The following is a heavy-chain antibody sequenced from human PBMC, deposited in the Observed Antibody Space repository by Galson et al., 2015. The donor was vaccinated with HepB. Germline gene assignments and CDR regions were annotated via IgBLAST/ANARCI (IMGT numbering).Heavy chain of an antibody. J-gene: IGHJ4*02. D-gene: IGHD3-10*01. CDR2: IINSGGAT. CDR1: GFSFSTYG. Sequence: SLRLSCAASGFSFSTYGMSWVRQAPGKGLEWVSSIINSGGATFYADPVKGRFTVSRDNSENMLYLQMNSLRADDTAVYYCAKVSGGKYAIKSFDYWGQGTLVTVSP. V-gene: IGHV3-23*01. CDR3: AKVSGGKYAIKSFDY.